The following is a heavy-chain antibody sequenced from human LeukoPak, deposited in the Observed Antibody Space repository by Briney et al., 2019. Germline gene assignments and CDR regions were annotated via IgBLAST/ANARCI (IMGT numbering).Heavy chain of an antibody. CDR1: GFTFSDYE. Sequence: PGGSLRLSCAASGFTFSDYEVNWVRQAPGKGLEWVSYISSSGNTIYYADSVKGRFTISRDNAKNSLYLQMNSLRAEDTAVYYCARDGRGSGYYVDSWGQGTLVTVSS. V-gene: IGHV3-48*03. CDR2: ISSSGNTI. CDR3: ARDGRGSGYYVDS. D-gene: IGHD3-22*01. J-gene: IGHJ4*02.